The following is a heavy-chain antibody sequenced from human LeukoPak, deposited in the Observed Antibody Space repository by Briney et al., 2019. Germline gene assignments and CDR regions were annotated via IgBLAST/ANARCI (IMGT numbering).Heavy chain of an antibody. CDR2: IYHSGST. CDR1: GGSISSSNW. CDR3: ARATVTVYYGMDV. J-gene: IGHJ6*02. V-gene: IGHV4-4*02. Sequence: SGTLSLTCAVSGGSISSSNWWSWVRQPPGKGLEWIGEIYHSGSTNYNPSLKSRVTMSLDKSKNRFSLKLSSVTAADTAVYYCARATVTVYYGMDVWGQGTTVTVSS. D-gene: IGHD4-17*01.